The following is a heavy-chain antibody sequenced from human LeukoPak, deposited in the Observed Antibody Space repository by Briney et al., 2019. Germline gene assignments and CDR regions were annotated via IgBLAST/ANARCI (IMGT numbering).Heavy chain of an antibody. CDR2: IYHSGST. CDR1: GYSISSCYY. V-gene: IGHV4-38-2*02. J-gene: IGHJ4*02. Sequence: PSETLSLTCTVSGYSISSCYYWGWIRQPPGQGLEWIGSIYHSGSTYYNPSLKSRVTISIDTSKNQFSLKLSSVTAADTAVYYCARHYYDSSGTLNYFDYWGQGTLVTVSS. CDR3: ARHYYDSSGTLNYFDY. D-gene: IGHD3-22*01.